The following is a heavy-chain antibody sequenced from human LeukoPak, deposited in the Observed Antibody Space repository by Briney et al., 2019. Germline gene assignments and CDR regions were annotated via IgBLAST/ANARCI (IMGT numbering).Heavy chain of an antibody. Sequence: SVKVSCKASGGTFSSYAISWVRQGPAQGLEWMGRIIPIFGTANYAQKFQGRVTITTDESTSTTYMELSSLRSEDTAVYYCASGEGERLFDYWGQGTLVTVSS. V-gene: IGHV1-69*05. D-gene: IGHD1-26*01. J-gene: IGHJ4*02. CDR1: GGTFSSYA. CDR3: ASGEGERLFDY. CDR2: IIPIFGTA.